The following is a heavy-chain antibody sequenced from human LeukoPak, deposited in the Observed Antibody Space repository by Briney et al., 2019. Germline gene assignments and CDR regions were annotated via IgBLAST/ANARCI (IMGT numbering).Heavy chain of an antibody. CDR1: AVTFRTYS. Sequence: PGGSLRLSCAASAVTFRTYSMNWVRHTPGKGLEWGSSISPSGTYIYYADLVKGRFTISRDNAKNSLSLHMNSLRVDDTALYYGARGLDYVYDSGNWGRGPLATVPS. D-gene: IGHD5-12*01. V-gene: IGHV3-21*01. CDR3: ARGLDYVYDSGN. CDR2: ISPSGTYI. J-gene: IGHJ4*02.